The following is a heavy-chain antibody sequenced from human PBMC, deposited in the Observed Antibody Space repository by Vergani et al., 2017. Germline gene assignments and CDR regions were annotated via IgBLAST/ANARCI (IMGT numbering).Heavy chain of an antibody. V-gene: IGHV3-30*18. CDR2: ISYDGSNK. J-gene: IGHJ4*02. CDR1: GFTFSSYG. Sequence: QVQLVESGGGVVQPGRSLRLSCAASGFTFSSYGMHWVRQAPGKGLEWVAVISYDGSNKYYADSVKGRFTISRDNSKNTLYLQMNSLRAEDTAVYYCAKGTYYPFFDYWGQGTLVTVSS. D-gene: IGHD3-10*01. CDR3: AKGTYYPFFDY.